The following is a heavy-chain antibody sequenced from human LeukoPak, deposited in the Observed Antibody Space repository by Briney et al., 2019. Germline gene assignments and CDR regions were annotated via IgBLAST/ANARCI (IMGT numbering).Heavy chain of an antibody. CDR2: INPKSGGA. J-gene: IGHJ4*02. CDR1: GYSFTGYY. V-gene: IGHV1-2*02. D-gene: IGHD6-6*01. CDR3: ARVEYSSSSGGGGIDY. Sequence: ASVKVSCKVSGYSFTGYYMHWVRQAPGQGLEWMGWINPKSGGANYAQKFQGRVTMTRDTSISTAYMELSRLRSDDTAVYYCARVEYSSSSGGGGIDYWGQGTLVTVSS.